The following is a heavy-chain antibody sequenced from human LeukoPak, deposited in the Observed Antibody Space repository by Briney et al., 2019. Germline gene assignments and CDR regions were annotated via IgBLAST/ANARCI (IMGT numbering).Heavy chain of an antibody. J-gene: IGHJ4*02. CDR1: GDSISTYY. D-gene: IGHD5-18*01. Sequence: SETLSLTCTVSGDSISTYYWSWIRQPPGKGLEWIGYMYYSGSTNYNPSLKSRVTISLDTPKNQFSLKLSSVTAADTAVYYCARGNSYGIFDYWGQGTLVTVSS. CDR3: ARGNSYGIFDY. V-gene: IGHV4-59*01. CDR2: MYYSGST.